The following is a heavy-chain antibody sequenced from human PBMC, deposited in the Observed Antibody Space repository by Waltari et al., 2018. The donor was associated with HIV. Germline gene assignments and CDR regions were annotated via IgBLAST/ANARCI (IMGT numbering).Heavy chain of an antibody. V-gene: IGHV1-18*01. CDR1: GYRFRSIV. D-gene: IGHD3-22*01. CDR2: VTDYNGNT. CDR3: ARSGYFDSSGSRNYHYYGMDV. J-gene: IGHJ6*02. Sequence: QVQLIQSGADVKKPGASVKVSCKASGYRFRSIVIPGVRRAPGQGLEWLGSVTDYNGNTYYAQSLQGRVSMTTDTYTNTAYMTLRSLRSDDTAIYFCARSGYFDSSGSRNYHYYGMDVWGQGTTVTVSS.